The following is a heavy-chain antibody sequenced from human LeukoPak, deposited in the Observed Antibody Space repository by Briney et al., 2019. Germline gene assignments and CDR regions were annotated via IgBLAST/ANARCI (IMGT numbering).Heavy chain of an antibody. D-gene: IGHD2-2*01. CDR3: ARTYCSSTSCQSDFDY. J-gene: IGHJ4*02. Sequence: SETLSLTCAVYGGSFSGYYWSWIRQPPGKGLEWIGEINHSGSTNYNPSLKSRVTISVDTSKNQFSLKLSSVTAADTAVYYCARTYCSSTSCQSDFDYWGQGTLVTVSS. V-gene: IGHV4-34*01. CDR2: INHSGST. CDR1: GGSFSGYY.